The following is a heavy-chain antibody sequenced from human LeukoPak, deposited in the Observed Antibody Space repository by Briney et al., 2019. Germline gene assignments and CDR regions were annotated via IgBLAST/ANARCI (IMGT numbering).Heavy chain of an antibody. J-gene: IGHJ4*02. Sequence: GGSLRLSCAASGFTFSSYSMNWVRQAPGKGLEWVSSISSSSSYIYYADSVKGRFTISRDNAKNSLYLQMNSLRAEDTAVYYCANQPQGLRFHFDYWGQGTLVTVSS. D-gene: IGHD2-2*01. CDR3: ANQPQGLRFHFDY. CDR1: GFTFSSYS. V-gene: IGHV3-21*01. CDR2: ISSSSSYI.